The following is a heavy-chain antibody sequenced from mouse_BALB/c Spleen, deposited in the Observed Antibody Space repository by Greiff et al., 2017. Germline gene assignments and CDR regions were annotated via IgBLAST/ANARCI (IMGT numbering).Heavy chain of an antibody. V-gene: IGHV5-4*02. CDR3: ARGEDAMDY. CDR2: ISDGGSYT. Sequence: VESGGGLVKPGGSLKLSCAASGFTFSDYYMYWVRQTPEKRLEWVATISDGGSYTYYPDSVKGRFTISRDNAKNNLYLQMSSLKSEDTAMYYCARGEDAMDYWGQGTSVTVSS. J-gene: IGHJ4*01. CDR1: GFTFSDYY.